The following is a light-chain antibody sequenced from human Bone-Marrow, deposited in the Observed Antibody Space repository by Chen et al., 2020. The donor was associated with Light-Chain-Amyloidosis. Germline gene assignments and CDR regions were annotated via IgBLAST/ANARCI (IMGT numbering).Light chain of an antibody. CDR2: EVS. Sequence: QSALTQPASVSGSPGQSITISCTGTSRDIGTFNYVSWYQQHPGKAPQLIIFEVSNRPSGVSDRFSGSKSGNTASLTISGLQTGDEADFYCSSYTSTTTDVIFGGGTKLTVL. V-gene: IGLV2-14*01. CDR3: SSYTSTTTDVI. CDR1: SRDIGTFNY. J-gene: IGLJ2*01.